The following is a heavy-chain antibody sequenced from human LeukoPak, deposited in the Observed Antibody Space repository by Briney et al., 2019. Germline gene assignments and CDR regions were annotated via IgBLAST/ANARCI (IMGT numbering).Heavy chain of an antibody. CDR3: ARVGWELLNLHFDP. CDR2: ISSNGGST. D-gene: IGHD1-26*01. Sequence: GGSLRLSCSASGFTFSNYAMHWVRQAPGKGLEYVSGISSNGGSTYYADSVKGRFTISRDNAQNSLYLQMSSLRVEDTAIYSCARVGWELLNLHFDPWGQGTLVTVSS. V-gene: IGHV3-64*04. CDR1: GFTFSNYA. J-gene: IGHJ5*02.